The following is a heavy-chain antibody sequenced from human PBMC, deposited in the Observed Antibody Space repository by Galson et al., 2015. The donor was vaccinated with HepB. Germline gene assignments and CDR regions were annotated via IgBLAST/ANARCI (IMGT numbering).Heavy chain of an antibody. CDR1: GFTFSSYA. V-gene: IGHV3-23*01. D-gene: IGHD3-22*01. Sequence: SLRLSCAASGFTFSSYAMSWVRQAPGKGLEWVSAISGSGGSTYYADSVKGRFTISRDNSKNTLYLQMNSLRAEDTAVYYCAKEYYYDYTPNDAFDIWGQGTMVTASS. CDR3: AKEYYYDYTPNDAFDI. CDR2: ISGSGGST. J-gene: IGHJ3*02.